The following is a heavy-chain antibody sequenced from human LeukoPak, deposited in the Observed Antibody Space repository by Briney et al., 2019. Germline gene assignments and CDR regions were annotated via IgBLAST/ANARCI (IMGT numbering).Heavy chain of an antibody. CDR1: GYTFTGYY. CDR3: ARSGYYGSGTYWDAFDL. Sequence: GASVKVSCKASGYTFTGYYMHWVRQAPGQGLEWMGWVNPNSGDTNYAQKFLGRVTMTRDTSISTAYMDLTRLRSDDTAVYYCARSGYYGSGTYWDAFDLWGQGTMVTVSS. J-gene: IGHJ3*01. D-gene: IGHD3-10*01. V-gene: IGHV1-2*02. CDR2: VNPNSGDT.